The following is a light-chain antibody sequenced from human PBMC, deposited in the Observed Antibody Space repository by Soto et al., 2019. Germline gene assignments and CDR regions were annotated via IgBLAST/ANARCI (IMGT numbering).Light chain of an antibody. CDR3: QQSYTTPVT. CDR1: QSISNR. CDR2: VAS. J-gene: IGKJ5*01. V-gene: IGKV1-39*01. Sequence: DIHMTQSPSTLSASVGDGVTITCRASQSISNRLAWYQQKAGKAPKLLIYVASNLQSGVPSRFSASGFGTEFTLTISSLQPEDFATYFCQQSYTTPVTFGQRTRLEIK.